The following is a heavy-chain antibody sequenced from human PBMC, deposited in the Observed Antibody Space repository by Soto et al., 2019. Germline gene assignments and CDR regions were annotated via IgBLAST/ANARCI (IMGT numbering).Heavy chain of an antibody. CDR2: ISYDGSNK. CDR1: GFTFSSYA. CDR3: ARDPIAAAGTYFDY. Sequence: PGGSLRLSCAASGFTFSSYAMHWVRQAPGKGLEWVAVISYDGSNKYYADSVKGRFTISRDNSKNTLYLQMNSLRAEDTAVYYCARDPIAAAGTYFDYWGQGTLVIVSS. V-gene: IGHV3-30-3*01. D-gene: IGHD6-13*01. J-gene: IGHJ4*02.